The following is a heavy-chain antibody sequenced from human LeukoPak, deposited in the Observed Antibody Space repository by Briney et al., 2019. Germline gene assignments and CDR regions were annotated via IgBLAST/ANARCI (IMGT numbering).Heavy chain of an antibody. CDR3: ATYYDFWSGYWFHY. CDR1: GFTFSSYA. J-gene: IGHJ4*02. D-gene: IGHD3-3*01. V-gene: IGHV3-23*01. Sequence: GGSLRLSCAASGFTFSSYAMSWVRQAPGKGLEWVSAISGSGGSTYYADSVKGRFTISRDNSKSTLYLQMNSLRAEDTAVYYCATYYDFWSGYWFHYWGQGTLVTVSS. CDR2: ISGSGGST.